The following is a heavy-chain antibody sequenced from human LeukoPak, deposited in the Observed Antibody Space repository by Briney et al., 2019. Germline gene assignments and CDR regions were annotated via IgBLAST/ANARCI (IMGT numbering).Heavy chain of an antibody. J-gene: IGHJ4*02. CDR3: ARSGSVIYSYYFDY. CDR2: ISSSGTTI. CDR1: GFTFSSYE. Sequence: GGSLRLSCAASGFTFSSYEMNWVRQAPGKGLEWVSYISSSGTTIYYADSVKGRFTISRDNAKNSLYLQMNSLRAEDTAVYYCARSGSVIYSYYFDYWGQGTLVTVSS. V-gene: IGHV3-48*03. D-gene: IGHD3-10*01.